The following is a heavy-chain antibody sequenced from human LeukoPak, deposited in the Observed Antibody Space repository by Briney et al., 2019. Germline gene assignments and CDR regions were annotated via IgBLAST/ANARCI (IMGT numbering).Heavy chain of an antibody. V-gene: IGHV4-39*01. CDR3: ARHVVVVSSFDY. Sequence: PSETLSLTCTVSGGSISSSSYYWGWIRQPPGKGLEWIGSIYYSGSTYYNPSLKSRVTISVDTSKNQFSLKLSSVTAADTAVYYCARHVVVVSSFDYRGQGTLVTVSS. J-gene: IGHJ4*02. CDR1: GGSISSSSYY. CDR2: IYYSGST. D-gene: IGHD2-21*01.